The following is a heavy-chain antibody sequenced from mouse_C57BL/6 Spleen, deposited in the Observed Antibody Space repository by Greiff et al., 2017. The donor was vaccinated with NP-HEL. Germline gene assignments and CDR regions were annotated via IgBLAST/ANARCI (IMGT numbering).Heavy chain of an antibody. V-gene: IGHV1-64*01. CDR2: IHPNSGST. CDR1: GYTFTSYW. J-gene: IGHJ2*01. D-gene: IGHD1-1*01. Sequence: VQLQQPGAELVKPGASVKLSCKASGYTFTSYWMHWVKQRPGQGLEWIGMIHPNSGSTNYNEKFKSKATLTVDKSSSTAYMQLSSLTSGDTAGYYCAPFTTGGYWGQGTTLTVSS. CDR3: APFTTGGY.